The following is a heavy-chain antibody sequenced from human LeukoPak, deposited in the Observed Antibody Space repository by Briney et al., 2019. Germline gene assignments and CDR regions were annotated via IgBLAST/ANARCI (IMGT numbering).Heavy chain of an antibody. CDR1: GYTFTSYG. Sequence: ASVKVSCKASGYTFTSYGISWVRQAPGQELEWMGWISAYNGNTNYAQKLQGRVTMTTDTSTSTAYMELRSLRSDDTAVYYCARDGGQQLVNWFDPWGQGTLVTVSS. J-gene: IGHJ5*02. CDR2: ISAYNGNT. D-gene: IGHD6-6*01. CDR3: ARDGGQQLVNWFDP. V-gene: IGHV1-18*01.